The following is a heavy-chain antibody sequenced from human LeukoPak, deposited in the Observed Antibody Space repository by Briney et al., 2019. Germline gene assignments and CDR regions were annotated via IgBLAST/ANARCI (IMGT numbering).Heavy chain of an antibody. CDR2: INPNSGGT. CDR1: GYTLTGYY. D-gene: IGHD6-13*01. V-gene: IGHV1-2*06. Sequence: GASVKVSCKASGYTLTGYYMHWVRRAPGRGLEWMGRINPNSGGTNYAQKFQGRVTMTRDTSISTAYMELSRLRSDDTAVYYCSAIVVGVAAAGTSDYWGQGTLVTVSS. J-gene: IGHJ4*02. CDR3: SAIVVGVAAAGTSDY.